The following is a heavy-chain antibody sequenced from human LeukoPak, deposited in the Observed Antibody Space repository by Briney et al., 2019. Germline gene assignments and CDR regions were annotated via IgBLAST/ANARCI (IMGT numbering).Heavy chain of an antibody. Sequence: SETLSLTCAVSGGXISSGGYSWSWLRQPPGKGLEWIGYIYHSGSTYYNPSLKSRVTISVDRSRNQFSLKLSSVTAADTAVYYCARGKSGDLFFDYWGQGTLVTVSS. CDR1: GGXISSGGYS. V-gene: IGHV4-30-2*01. CDR3: ARGKSGDLFFDY. J-gene: IGHJ4*02. CDR2: IYHSGST. D-gene: IGHD7-27*01.